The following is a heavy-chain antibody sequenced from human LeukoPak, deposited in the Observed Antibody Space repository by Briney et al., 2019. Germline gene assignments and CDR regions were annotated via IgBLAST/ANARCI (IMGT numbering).Heavy chain of an antibody. CDR3: ARGSNWFDP. J-gene: IGHJ5*02. V-gene: IGHV4-34*01. CDR1: GGSFSGYY. CDR2: INHSGST. Sequence: SETLSLTCAVYGGSFSGYYWSWIRQPPGKGLEWIGEINHSGSTNYNPSLKSRVTISVDTSKNQFSLKLSTVTAADTAVYYCARGSNWFDPWGQGTLVTVSS.